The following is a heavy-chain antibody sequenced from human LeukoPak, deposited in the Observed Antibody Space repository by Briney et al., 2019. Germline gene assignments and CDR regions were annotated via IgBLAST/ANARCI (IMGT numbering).Heavy chain of an antibody. CDR3: ARGPNRYYFDY. CDR2: IYYSGRT. D-gene: IGHD2/OR15-2a*01. V-gene: IGHV4-59*01. J-gene: IGHJ4*02. Sequence: SETLSLTCTVSGGSISSCYWSWIRQPPGKGLEWTGYIYYSGRTNYNPSLKSRVTISVDTSKNQFSLKLSSVTAADTAVYYCARGPNRYYFDYWGQGTLVTVSS. CDR1: GGSISSCY.